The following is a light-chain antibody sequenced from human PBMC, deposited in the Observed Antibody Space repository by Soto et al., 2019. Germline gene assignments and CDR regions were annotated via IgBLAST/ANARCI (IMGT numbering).Light chain of an antibody. Sequence: QSALTQPASVSGSPGQSITISCTGTSSDVGGYNSVSWYQQHPGKAPKLMIYEVSNRPSGVSNRFSDSKSGNTASLTISGLQAEDEADYYCSSYTTSSTLLYVFGTGTKVTVL. V-gene: IGLV2-14*01. CDR2: EVS. CDR1: SSDVGGYNS. J-gene: IGLJ1*01. CDR3: SSYTTSSTLLYV.